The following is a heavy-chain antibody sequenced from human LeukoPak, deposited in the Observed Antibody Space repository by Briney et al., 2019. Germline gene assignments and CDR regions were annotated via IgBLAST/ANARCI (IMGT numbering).Heavy chain of an antibody. V-gene: IGHV3-43*02. J-gene: IGHJ4*02. CDR2: ISRDGVST. Sequence: GGSLRLSCVASGLPIADFAMHWVRQAPGKGLEWVSLISRDGVSTFYADSVKGRFSISRDNSKNSLSLEMNSLRTEDTAMYYCARESGKFDYWGQGALVSASS. CDR1: GLPIADFA. CDR3: ARESGKFDY.